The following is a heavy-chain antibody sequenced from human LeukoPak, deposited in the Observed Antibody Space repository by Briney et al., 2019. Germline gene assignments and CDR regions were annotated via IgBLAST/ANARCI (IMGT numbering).Heavy chain of an antibody. V-gene: IGHV3-21*01. CDR2: ISSSSSYI. CDR3: AREYSRGGSRYWYFDL. J-gene: IGHJ2*01. Sequence: GGSLRLSCAASGSTFSSYSMNWVRQAPGKGLEWVSSISSSSSYIYYADSVKGRFTISRDNAKNSLYLQMNSLRAEDTAVYYCAREYSRGGSRYWYFDLWGRGTLVTVSS. CDR1: GSTFSSYS. D-gene: IGHD6-25*01.